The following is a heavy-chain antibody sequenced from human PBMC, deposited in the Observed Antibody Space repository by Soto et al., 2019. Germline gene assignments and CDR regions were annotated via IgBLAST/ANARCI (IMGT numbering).Heavy chain of an antibody. V-gene: IGHV4-59*01. CDR1: GGSISSYY. D-gene: IGHD2-15*01. CDR3: ARDSYCSGGSCYESGPDFYYYYGMDV. J-gene: IGHJ6*02. CDR2: IYYSGST. Sequence: SETLSLTCTVSGGSISSYYWSWIRQPPGKGLEWIGYIYYSGSTNYNPSLKSRVTISVDTSKNQFSLKLSSVTAADTAVYYCARDSYCSGGSCYESGPDFYYYYGMDVWGQGTTVTVSS.